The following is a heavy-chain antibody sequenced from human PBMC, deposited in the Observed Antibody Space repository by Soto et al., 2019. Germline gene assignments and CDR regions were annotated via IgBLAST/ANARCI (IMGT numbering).Heavy chain of an antibody. CDR1: GPTFSTYG. Sequence: DVQLVESGGGLVKPGGSLRLSCVASGPTFSTYGMNWIRQTPGKGLEWVSSITSSGSYIHYADSVQGRFTVSRDNAKNSMYMQMNRLRVEDPAVYFCARDESAGSSTSNWGQGTLVTVSS. D-gene: IGHD2-2*01. CDR2: ITSSGSYI. J-gene: IGHJ4*02. V-gene: IGHV3-21*01. CDR3: ARDESAGSSTSN.